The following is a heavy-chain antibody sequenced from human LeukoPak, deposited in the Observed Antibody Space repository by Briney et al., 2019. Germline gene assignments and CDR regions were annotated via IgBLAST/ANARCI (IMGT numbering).Heavy chain of an antibody. V-gene: IGHV4-30-2*01. CDR3: ASAQSSGSYSNPLIDAFDI. CDR1: GGSISSGGYY. CDR2: IYHSGST. D-gene: IGHD1-26*01. J-gene: IGHJ3*02. Sequence: PSQTLSLTCTVSGGSISSGGYYWSWIRQPPGKGLEWIGYIYHSGSTYYNPSLKSRVTISVDRSKNQFSLKLSSVTAADTAVYYCASAQSSGSYSNPLIDAFDIWGQGTMVTVSS.